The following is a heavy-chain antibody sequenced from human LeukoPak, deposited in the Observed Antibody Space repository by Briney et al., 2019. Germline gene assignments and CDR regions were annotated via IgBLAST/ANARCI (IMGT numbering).Heavy chain of an antibody. CDR2: IYTSGST. CDR3: ARSPRVRRYCSGGSCYSGYYYYYYMDV. CDR1: GGSISSGSYY. V-gene: IGHV4-61*02. Sequence: PSETLSLTCTVSGGSISSGSYYWSWIRQPAGKGLEWIGRIYTSGSTNYNPSLKSRVTISVDTSKNQFSLKLSSVTAADTAVYYCARSPRVRRYCSGGSCYSGYYYYYYMDVWGKGTTVTISS. J-gene: IGHJ6*03. D-gene: IGHD2-15*01.